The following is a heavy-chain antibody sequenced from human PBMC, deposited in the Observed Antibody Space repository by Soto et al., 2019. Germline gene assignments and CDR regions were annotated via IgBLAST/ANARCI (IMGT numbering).Heavy chain of an antibody. CDR2: INPGYGDT. V-gene: IGHV1-46*03. J-gene: IGHJ6*01. CDR3: ATRVKGDFDV. CDR1: GDTFSRHY. Sequence: QVQLMQPGAEVMKPGASMTVSCKASGDTFSRHYVHWVRQAPGQGLEWRGRINPGYGDTTYSEEFQGRVTMTRDTSTNTVYMDLSSLRSDDTAVYYCATRVKGDFDVWGQGTTVVVS. D-gene: IGHD3-3*01.